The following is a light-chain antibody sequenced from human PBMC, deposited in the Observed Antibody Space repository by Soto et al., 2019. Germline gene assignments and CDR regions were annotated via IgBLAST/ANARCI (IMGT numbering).Light chain of an antibody. V-gene: IGLV1-44*01. J-gene: IGLJ2*01. CDR2: SNN. Sequence: QSVLTQPSSASGTPGQRVTISCSGSSSNIGRHGVNWYQHLPGAAPKLLIYSNNQRPSGVPDRFSGSTSGTSVSLTISGLQSEDEADYYCATWDDSLNGVVFGGGTKVTVL. CDR3: ATWDDSLNGVV. CDR1: SSNIGRHG.